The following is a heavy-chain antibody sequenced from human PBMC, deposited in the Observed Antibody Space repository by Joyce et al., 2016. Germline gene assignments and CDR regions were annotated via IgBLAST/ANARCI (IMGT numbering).Heavy chain of an antibody. V-gene: IGHV3-72*01. CDR1: GFTFSDPY. D-gene: IGHD4-23*01. CDR3: ARDKDGNPDY. Sequence: EVQLVESGGGLVQPGGSLGLSCAASGFTFSDPYMDWVRPAPGKGLEWVCRIRNKANSYTTEYAASVKGRFTISRDDSKNSLYLQMNSLKTEDTAVYYCARDKDGNPDYWGQGTLVTVSS. J-gene: IGHJ4*02. CDR2: IRNKANSYTT.